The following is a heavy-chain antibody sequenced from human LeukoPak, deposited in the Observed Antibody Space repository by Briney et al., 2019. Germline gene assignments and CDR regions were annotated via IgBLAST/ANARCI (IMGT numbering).Heavy chain of an antibody. Sequence: GGSLRLSCAASGFTFSSYSMNWARQAPGKGLEWVSSISSSSSYIYYADSVKGRFTISRDNAKNSLYLQMNSLRAEDTAVYYCASSGWYGVDYWGQGTLVTVSS. J-gene: IGHJ4*02. CDR2: ISSSSSYI. CDR1: GFTFSSYS. CDR3: ASSGWYGVDY. D-gene: IGHD6-19*01. V-gene: IGHV3-21*01.